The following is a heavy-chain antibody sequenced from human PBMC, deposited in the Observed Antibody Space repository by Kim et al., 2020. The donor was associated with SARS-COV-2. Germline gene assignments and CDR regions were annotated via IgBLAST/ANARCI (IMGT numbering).Heavy chain of an antibody. CDR2: MNPNSGNT. Sequence: ASVKVSCKASGYTFTSYDINWVRQATGQGLEWMGWMNPNSGNTGYAQKFQGRVTMTRNTSISTAYMELSSLRSEDTAVYYCASRTSVLRYFDWLSPSAEYFQHWGQGTLVTVSS. CDR3: ASRTSVLRYFDWLSPSAEYFQH. CDR1: GYTFTSYD. D-gene: IGHD3-9*01. V-gene: IGHV1-8*01. J-gene: IGHJ1*01.